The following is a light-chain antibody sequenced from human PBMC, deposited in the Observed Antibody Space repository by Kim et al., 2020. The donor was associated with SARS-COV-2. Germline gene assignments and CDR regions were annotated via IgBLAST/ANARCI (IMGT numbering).Light chain of an antibody. Sequence: PGEGAPPSRRASQSIDNDLAWYQHGPAQAPRLIVYDAYIRATGVPDRFSGTGSGTDFTLIISSLEPEDFSTYYCQQRNSWPPAVTFGGGTKLEI. CDR2: DAY. J-gene: IGKJ4*01. V-gene: IGKV3-11*01. CDR3: QQRNSWPPAVT. CDR1: QSIDND.